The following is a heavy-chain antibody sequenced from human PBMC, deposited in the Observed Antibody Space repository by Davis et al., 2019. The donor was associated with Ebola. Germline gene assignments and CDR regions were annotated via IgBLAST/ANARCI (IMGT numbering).Heavy chain of an antibody. CDR1: GFTFTNYW. V-gene: IGHV5-51*01. Sequence: PGGSLRLSCQGSGFTFTNYWIGWVRQLPGKGLEWMGIIYAGDSDTRYSPSFQGQVTISADKSISTAYLQWSSLKASDTAMYYCARHEGFWSGYTTGVHWFDPWGQGTLVTVSS. D-gene: IGHD3-3*01. CDR3: ARHEGFWSGYTTGVHWFDP. CDR2: IYAGDSDT. J-gene: IGHJ5*02.